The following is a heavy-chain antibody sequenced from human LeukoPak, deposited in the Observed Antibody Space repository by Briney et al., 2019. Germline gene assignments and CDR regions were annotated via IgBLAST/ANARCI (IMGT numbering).Heavy chain of an antibody. CDR3: ARGVAYSKPPSLWIQNYYYYMDV. Sequence: GGSLRLSCAASGFTFSSYEMNWVRQAPGKGLEWVSYISSSGSTIYYADSVKGRFTISRDNAKNSLYPQMNSLRAEDTAVYYCARGVAYSKPPSLWIQNYYYYMDVWGKGTTVTVSS. CDR2: ISSSGSTI. J-gene: IGHJ6*03. V-gene: IGHV3-48*03. CDR1: GFTFSSYE. D-gene: IGHD5-18*01.